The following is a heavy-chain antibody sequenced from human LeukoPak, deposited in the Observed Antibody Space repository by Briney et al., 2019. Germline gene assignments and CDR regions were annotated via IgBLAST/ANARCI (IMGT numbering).Heavy chain of an antibody. Sequence: PSETLSLTCTVSGGSISSGSYYWSWIRQPAGKGLEWIGRIYTSGSTNYNPSLKSRVTISVDTSKNQFSLKLSSVTAADTAVYYCATFRPMVTAFDIWGQGTMVTVSS. CDR1: GGSISSGSYY. V-gene: IGHV4-61*02. CDR2: IYTSGST. D-gene: IGHD5-18*01. CDR3: ATFRPMVTAFDI. J-gene: IGHJ3*02.